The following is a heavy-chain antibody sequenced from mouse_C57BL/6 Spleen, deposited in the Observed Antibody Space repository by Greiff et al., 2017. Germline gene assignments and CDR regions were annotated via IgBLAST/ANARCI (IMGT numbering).Heavy chain of an antibody. CDR3: ARRGVTGTRGFDY. Sequence: EVKLVESGGDLVKPGGSLKLSCAASGFTFSSYGMSWVRQTPDKRLEWVATISSGGSYTYYPDSVKGRFTITRANAKNTLYLQMSRLKSEDTAMYYCARRGVTGTRGFDYWGQGTTLTVSS. V-gene: IGHV5-6*02. D-gene: IGHD4-1*01. J-gene: IGHJ2*01. CDR2: ISSGGSYT. CDR1: GFTFSSYG.